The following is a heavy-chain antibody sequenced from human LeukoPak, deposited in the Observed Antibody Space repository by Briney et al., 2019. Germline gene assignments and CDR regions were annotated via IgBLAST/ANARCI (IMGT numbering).Heavy chain of an antibody. CDR3: ARVNCGGGSCYFAGDGLNV. CDR1: GYTFTDFY. CDR2: ISPKSGGT. D-gene: IGHD2-15*01. Sequence: ASVKVSCKAPGYTFTDFYMHWVRQAPGQGLEWMGRISPKSGGTNYAQRFQGRVTMTRDTSINTVSMELSSLTSDDTAVYYCARVNCGGGSCYFAGDGLNVWGQGTTVIVSS. V-gene: IGHV1-2*06. J-gene: IGHJ6*02.